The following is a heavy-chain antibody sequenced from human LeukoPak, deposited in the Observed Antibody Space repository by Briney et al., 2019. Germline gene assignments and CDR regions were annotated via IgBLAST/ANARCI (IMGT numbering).Heavy chain of an antibody. Sequence: SETLSLTCAVYGGSFSGYYWSWIRQPPGKGLELIGEINHSGSTNYNPSLKSRVTISVDTSKNQFSLKLSSVTAADTAVYYCARGRRGYSYGTYYFDYWGQGTLVTVSS. J-gene: IGHJ4*02. CDR1: GGSFSGYY. D-gene: IGHD5-18*01. CDR2: INHSGST. V-gene: IGHV4-34*01. CDR3: ARGRRGYSYGTYYFDY.